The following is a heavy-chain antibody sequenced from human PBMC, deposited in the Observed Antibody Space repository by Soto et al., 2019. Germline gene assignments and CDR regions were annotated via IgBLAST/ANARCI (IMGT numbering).Heavy chain of an antibody. CDR3: ASDPRVVNVVKTYYYLYYMDV. CDR2: ISGSAVNT. J-gene: IGHJ6*03. CDR1: GFTFSTYA. V-gene: IGHV3-23*01. Sequence: EVQLLESGGGLVQPGGSLRLSCAASGFTFSTYAMTWVRQAPGKGLEWVSSISGSAVNTHYADSVKGRFTISRDNSENTLYLQMNSLRAEDTAVYFCASDPRVVNVVKTYYYLYYMDVWGKGTTVTVSS. D-gene: IGHD2-2*01.